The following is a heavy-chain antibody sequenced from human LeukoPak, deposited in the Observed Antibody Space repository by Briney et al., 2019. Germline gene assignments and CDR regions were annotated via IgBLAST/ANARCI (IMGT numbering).Heavy chain of an antibody. V-gene: IGHV1-46*01. CDR2: INPSGGST. J-gene: IGHJ4*02. D-gene: IGHD1-26*01. CDR3: ARPDSEGATDY. Sequence: EASVKVSCKASGYTFTSYYMHWVRQAPGQGLEWMGIINPSGGSTSYAQKFQGRVTMTRDTSISTAYMELSRLRSDDTAVYYCARPDSEGATDYWGQGTLVTVSS. CDR1: GYTFTSYY.